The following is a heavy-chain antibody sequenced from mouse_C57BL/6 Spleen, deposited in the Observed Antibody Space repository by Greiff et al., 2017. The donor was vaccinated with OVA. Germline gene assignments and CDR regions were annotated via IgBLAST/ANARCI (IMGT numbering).Heavy chain of an antibody. CDR1: GYTFTSYW. J-gene: IGHJ3*01. D-gene: IGHD3-2*02. CDR3: ARRTAQGTGAY. Sequence: VQLQQSGAELVKPGASVKLSCKASGYTFTSYWMQWVKQRPGQGLEWIGEIDPSDSYTNYNQKFKGKATLTVDTSSSTAYMQLSSLTSEDSAVYYCARRTAQGTGAYWGQGTLVTVSA. CDR2: IDPSDSYT. V-gene: IGHV1-50*01.